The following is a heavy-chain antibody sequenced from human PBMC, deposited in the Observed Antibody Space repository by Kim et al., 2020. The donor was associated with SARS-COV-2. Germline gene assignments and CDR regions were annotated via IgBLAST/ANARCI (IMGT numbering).Heavy chain of an antibody. V-gene: IGHV3-23*01. CDR3: AKGANARYFDWLSIPDWFDP. CDR1: GFTFSSYA. J-gene: IGHJ5*02. D-gene: IGHD3-9*01. Sequence: GGSLRLSCAASGFTFSSYAMSWVRQAPGKGLEWVSDISGSGGSTYYADSVKGRFTISRDNSKNTLYLQMNSLRAEDTAVYYCAKGANARYFDWLSIPDWFDPLGQGTLVTVSS. CDR2: ISGSGGST.